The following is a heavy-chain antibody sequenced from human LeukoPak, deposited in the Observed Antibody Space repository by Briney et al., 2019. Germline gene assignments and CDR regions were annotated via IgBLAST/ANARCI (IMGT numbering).Heavy chain of an antibody. J-gene: IGHJ5*02. D-gene: IGHD3-10*01. CDR1: GGTFSSYA. V-gene: IGHV1-69*06. Sequence: VASVKVSCKASGGTFSSYAISWVRQAPGQGLEWMGRIIPIFGTANYAQKFQGRVTITADKSTSTAYMELSSLRSEDTAVYYCARDLPQLYYGSGSAPTGGWFDPWGQGTLVTVSS. CDR3: ARDLPQLYYGSGSAPTGGWFDP. CDR2: IIPIFGTA.